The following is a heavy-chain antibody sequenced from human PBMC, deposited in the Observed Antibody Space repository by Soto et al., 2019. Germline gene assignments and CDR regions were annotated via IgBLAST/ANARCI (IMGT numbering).Heavy chain of an antibody. Sequence: PGWSLRLSCTASGFTFSSYAMSWVRQAPGKGLEWVSSISGSGGSTYYADSVKGRFTISRDNSKNTLYLQMNSLRAEDTAVYYCAKEPFYGPKGDFDYWGQGTLVTVSS. V-gene: IGHV3-23*01. CDR1: GFTFSSYA. CDR2: ISGSGGST. J-gene: IGHJ4*02. D-gene: IGHD3-10*01. CDR3: AKEPFYGPKGDFDY.